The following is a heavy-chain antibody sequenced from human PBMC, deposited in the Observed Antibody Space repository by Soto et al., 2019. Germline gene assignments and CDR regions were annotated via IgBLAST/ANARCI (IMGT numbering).Heavy chain of an antibody. V-gene: IGHV3-23*01. CDR2: ISGSGGST. CDR1: GFTFSSYA. CDR3: AKGLNYDFWSGYYNDY. J-gene: IGHJ4*02. Sequence: GGSLRLSCAASGFTFSSYAMSWVRQAPGKGLEWVSAISGSGGSTYYADSVKGRFTISRDNSKNTLYLQMNSLRAEDTAVYYCAKGLNYDFWSGYYNDYWGQGTLVTVSS. D-gene: IGHD3-3*01.